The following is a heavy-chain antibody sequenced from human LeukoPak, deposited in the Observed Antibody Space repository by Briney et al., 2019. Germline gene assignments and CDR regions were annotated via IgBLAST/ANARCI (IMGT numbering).Heavy chain of an antibody. CDR3: ARKREGYDFWSAAGGFDP. V-gene: IGHV3-30-3*01. CDR1: GFTFSDYA. CDR2: ISYDGSNK. D-gene: IGHD3-3*01. Sequence: GKSLRLSCGASGFTFSDYALHWVRQAPGKGLEWVAVISYDGSNKYYADSVKGRFTISRDNSKNTLYLQMNSLRAEDTAVYYCARKREGYDFWSAAGGFDPWGQGTLVTVSS. J-gene: IGHJ5*02.